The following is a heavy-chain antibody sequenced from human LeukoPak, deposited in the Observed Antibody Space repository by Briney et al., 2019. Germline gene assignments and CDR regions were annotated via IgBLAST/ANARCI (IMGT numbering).Heavy chain of an antibody. CDR2: INTKTGRT. CDR1: GYSFTDYY. D-gene: IGHD3-3*01. V-gene: IGHV1-2*02. CDR3: ARADFIDAGPYLIGP. Sequence: AASVRVSCKTSGYSFTDYYIHWVRQAPGQGLEWMGWINTKTGRTSSARKFQGRVTMTRDPSITTVYMDMAWLTSDDTAIYSCARADFIDAGPYLIGPWGQGTLVTVSS. J-gene: IGHJ5*02.